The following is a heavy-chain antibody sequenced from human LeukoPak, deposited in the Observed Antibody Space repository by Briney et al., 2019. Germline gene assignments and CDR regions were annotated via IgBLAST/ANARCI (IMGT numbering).Heavy chain of an antibody. CDR2: ISGSGVNT. V-gene: IGHV3-23*01. J-gene: IGHJ4*02. CDR3: AKAWTGGYDRAYVDY. Sequence: PGGSLRLSCAASGITFRSYAMTWGLQAPEKGLQWVSSISGSGVNTYYADSMRGRFTISRDNSRNTLYLQMHSLRAEDTAKYFCAKAWTGGYDRAYVDYWGQGDLVNVFS. CDR1: GITFRSYA. D-gene: IGHD3-3*01.